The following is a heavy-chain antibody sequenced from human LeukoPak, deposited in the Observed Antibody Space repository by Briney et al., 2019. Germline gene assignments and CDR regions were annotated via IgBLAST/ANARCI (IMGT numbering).Heavy chain of an antibody. J-gene: IGHJ4*02. CDR3: ARGGIHLDY. Sequence: GGSLRLSCAASGFTFSRFALSWVRQAPGKGLEWVSAISGTGGSTYYADSVKGRFTISRDNSKNTLYLQMNSLRAEDTAVYYCARGGIHLDYWGQGTLVTVSS. V-gene: IGHV3-23*01. D-gene: IGHD5-18*01. CDR1: GFTFSRFA. CDR2: ISGTGGST.